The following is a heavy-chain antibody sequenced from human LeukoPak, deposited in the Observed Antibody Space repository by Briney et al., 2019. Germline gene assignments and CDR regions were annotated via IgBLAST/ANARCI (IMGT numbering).Heavy chain of an antibody. Sequence: SETLSLTCAVSGGSFSGYFWSWIRQPPGKGLEWIGEINHSGSTNYNPSLKSRVTISADTSKNQFSLKLSSVTAADTAVYYCARGYYYDSSAYYKYWGQGTLVTVSS. CDR1: GGSFSGYF. CDR2: INHSGST. J-gene: IGHJ4*02. D-gene: IGHD3-22*01. V-gene: IGHV4-34*01. CDR3: ARGYYYDSSAYYKY.